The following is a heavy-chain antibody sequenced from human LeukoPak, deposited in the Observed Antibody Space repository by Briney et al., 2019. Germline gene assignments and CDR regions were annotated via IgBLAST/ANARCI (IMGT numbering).Heavy chain of an antibody. D-gene: IGHD6-13*01. CDR2: MNPNSGNT. CDR1: GYTFTSYD. CDR3: ASSSSWYLGY. V-gene: IGHV1-8*01. J-gene: IGHJ4*02. Sequence: GASVKVSCKASGYTFTSYDINWVRQATGQGLEWMGWMNPNSGNTGYAQKFQGRVTITADKSTSTAYMELSSLRSEDTAVYYCASSSSWYLGYWGQGTLVTVSS.